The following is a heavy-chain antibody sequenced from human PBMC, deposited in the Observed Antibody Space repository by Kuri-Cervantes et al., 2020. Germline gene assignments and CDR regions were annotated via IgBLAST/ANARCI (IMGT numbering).Heavy chain of an antibody. V-gene: IGHV1-24*01. J-gene: IGHJ4*02. Sequence: ASVKVSCKASGYTFTSYGINWVRQATGQGLEWMGGFDPEDGETIYAQKFQGRVTMTEDTSTDTAYMELSSLRSEDTAVYYCARDSTPEYSSSWNYWGQGTLVTVSS. CDR3: ARDSTPEYSSSWNY. D-gene: IGHD6-13*01. CDR2: FDPEDGET. CDR1: GYTFTSYG.